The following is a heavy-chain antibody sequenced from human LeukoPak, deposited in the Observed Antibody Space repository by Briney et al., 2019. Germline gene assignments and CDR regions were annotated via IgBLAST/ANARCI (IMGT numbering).Heavy chain of an antibody. J-gene: IGHJ5*02. CDR3: AREGYDSSGYYVSP. CDR2: ISSSSRTI. CDR1: GLTFNSYF. V-gene: IGHV3-48*04. Sequence: PGGSLRLSCAASGLTFNSYFMNWVRQAPGKGLEWVSYISSSSRTIYYADSVKGRFTISRDNAKNSLYLQMNSLRAEDTAVYYCAREGYDSSGYYVSPWGQGTLVTVSS. D-gene: IGHD3-22*01.